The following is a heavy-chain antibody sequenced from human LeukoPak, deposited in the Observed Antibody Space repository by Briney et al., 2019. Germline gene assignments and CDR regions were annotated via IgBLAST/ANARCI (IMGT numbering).Heavy chain of an antibody. CDR2: TFYRSKWYS. Sequence: SQTLSLTCALSGDSVSSNTAAWHWIRQSPSRGLEWLGKTFYRSKWYSDHAVSVKSRITINPDTSKNQVSLQLSSVTPEDTAVYFCASTHGQQIDYWGQGTLVTVSS. V-gene: IGHV6-1*01. J-gene: IGHJ4*02. CDR3: ASTHGQQIDY. D-gene: IGHD4-17*01. CDR1: GDSVSSNTAA.